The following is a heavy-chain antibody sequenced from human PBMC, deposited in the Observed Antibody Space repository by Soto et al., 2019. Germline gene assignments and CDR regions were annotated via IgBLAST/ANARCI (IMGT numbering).Heavy chain of an antibody. Sequence: QVQLVQSGAEVKKPGSSVKVSCKVSGGPFSDYAVSWVRQAPGQGLEWMGGIIPMFGTANYAQKFQGRVTITGDESTTTAYMELSSLRSEDTAGYYCARDLDYYGSGNYYNRIDYWGQGTLVTVSS. D-gene: IGHD3-10*01. CDR3: ARDLDYYGSGNYYNRIDY. CDR1: GGPFSDYA. V-gene: IGHV1-69*01. J-gene: IGHJ4*02. CDR2: IIPMFGTA.